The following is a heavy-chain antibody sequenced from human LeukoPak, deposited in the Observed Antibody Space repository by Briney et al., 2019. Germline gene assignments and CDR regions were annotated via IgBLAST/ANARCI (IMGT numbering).Heavy chain of an antibody. D-gene: IGHD5-24*01. CDR3: AKLMAGSNVDY. Sequence: GGSLRLSCAASGFTFSDYNMNWVRQAPGKGPEWVSGISASGDNTYYADSVKGRFTISRDNSKNTLYLQMSSLTADDTAVYYCAKLMAGSNVDYWGQGTLVTVSS. V-gene: IGHV3-23*01. J-gene: IGHJ4*02. CDR2: ISASGDNT. CDR1: GFTFSDYN.